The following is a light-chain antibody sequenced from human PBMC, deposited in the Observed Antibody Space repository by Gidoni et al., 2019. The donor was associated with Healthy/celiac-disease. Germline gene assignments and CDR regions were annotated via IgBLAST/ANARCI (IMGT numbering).Light chain of an antibody. J-gene: IGLJ2*01. V-gene: IGLV2-23*01. CDR2: EGS. Sequence: QSALTQPASVSGSPGQSITLSCTGTSSDVGSYNLVSWYQQHPGKAPKLMIYEGSKWPSGVSNRFSGSKSGNTASLTISGLQAEDEADYYCCSYAGSSTHVVFGGGTKLTVL. CDR3: CSYAGSSTHVV. CDR1: SSDVGSYNL.